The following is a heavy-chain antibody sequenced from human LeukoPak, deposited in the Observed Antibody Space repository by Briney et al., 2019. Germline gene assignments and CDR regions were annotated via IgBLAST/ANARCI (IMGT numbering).Heavy chain of an antibody. V-gene: IGHV3-23*01. D-gene: IGHD1-26*01. CDR1: EFTFSSYA. J-gene: IGHJ4*02. CDR3: AKEVGATQLDY. Sequence: PGGSLRLSCAASEFTFSSYAMSWVRQAPGKGLEWVSTISGNDGTTYYADSVKGRFIVSRDNSKKTLYLQMNSLRAGDTAVYYCAKEVGATQLDYWGQGTLVTVSS. CDR2: ISGNDGTT.